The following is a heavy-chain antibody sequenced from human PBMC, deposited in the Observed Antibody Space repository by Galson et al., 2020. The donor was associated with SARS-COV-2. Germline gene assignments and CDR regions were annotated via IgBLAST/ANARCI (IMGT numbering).Heavy chain of an antibody. J-gene: IGHJ4*02. CDR3: AREENFFLVVTATRMCYFGY. Sequence: SYTLSISCSVYAGSFSGYYCRWIRQPPGTGLEWIGESNSSGSTNYNPFLKSRVTISVDTSQNHFTLKLSSVTAADTAVYYCAREENFFLVVTATRMCYFGYWGRGTLANVSS. CDR1: AGSFSGYY. D-gene: IGHD2-21*02. V-gene: IGHV4-34*01. CDR2: SNSSGST.